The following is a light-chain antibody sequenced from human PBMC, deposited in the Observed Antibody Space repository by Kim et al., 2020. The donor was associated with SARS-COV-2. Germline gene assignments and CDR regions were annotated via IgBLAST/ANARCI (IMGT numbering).Light chain of an antibody. CDR2: GAS. CDR1: QGIDNY. Sequence: SASVGDRVTVTSRAGQGIDNYLAWYEQKPGKVPTLLIYGASTLQPGVPSRFSGSASGTDFTLTISSLQPEDVATYHCQKYNSGPYTFGQGTKLEIK. V-gene: IGKV1-27*01. J-gene: IGKJ2*01. CDR3: QKYNSGPYT.